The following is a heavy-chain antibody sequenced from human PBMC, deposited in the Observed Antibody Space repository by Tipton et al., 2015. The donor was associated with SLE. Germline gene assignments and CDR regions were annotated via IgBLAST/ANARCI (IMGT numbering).Heavy chain of an antibody. J-gene: IGHJ5*02. V-gene: IGHV4-39*07. Sequence: TLSLTCTVSGGSISTGGYYWSWIRQSPGKGLEWIGSIHHSGSAYYNPSFQSRVVISIETSKYQFSLKLRAVTAADTAVYYCARGEGRNGWHTRFDPWGQGMLVTVPS. CDR1: GGSISTGGYY. D-gene: IGHD6-19*01. CDR2: IHHSGSA. CDR3: ARGEGRNGWHTRFDP.